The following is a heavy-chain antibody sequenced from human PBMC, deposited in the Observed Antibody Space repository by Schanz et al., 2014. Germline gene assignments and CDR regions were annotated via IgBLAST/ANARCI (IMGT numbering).Heavy chain of an antibody. Sequence: QVQLQESGPGLVKPSQTLSLTCTVSGGSVSSGGDYWSWIRQHPGKGLEWIGFISYSGSSDYNPSLKSRVTISVDTSKSQCSLKLSSVTAADTAVYYCARGGYGSGSYREFDYWGQGTLVTVSS. CDR3: ARGGYGSGSYREFDY. CDR1: GGSVSSGGDY. D-gene: IGHD3-10*01. J-gene: IGHJ4*02. CDR2: ISYSGSS. V-gene: IGHV4-31*03.